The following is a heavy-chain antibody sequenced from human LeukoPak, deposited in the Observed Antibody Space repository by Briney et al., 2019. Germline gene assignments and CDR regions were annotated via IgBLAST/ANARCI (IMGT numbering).Heavy chain of an antibody. V-gene: IGHV3-9*01. D-gene: IGHD5-12*01. CDR1: GFTFHHYA. CDR2: ISWNSASI. J-gene: IGHJ4*02. Sequence: GGSLRLTCAASGFTFHHYAIHWVRQAPGRDLAWVSGISWNSASICYADSVKGRFTISRDNAKHSLYLQMNSLGDEDTACYYCGKDKALLESGYDWDLDVWGQGTMVTVSS. CDR3: GKDKALLESGYDWDLDV.